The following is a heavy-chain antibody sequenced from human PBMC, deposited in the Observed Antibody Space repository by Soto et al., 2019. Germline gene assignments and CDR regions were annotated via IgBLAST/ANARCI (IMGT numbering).Heavy chain of an antibody. J-gene: IGHJ4*02. CDR2: IYYSGST. V-gene: IGHV4-31*03. Sequence: SETLSLTCTVSGGSISSGGYYWSWIRQHPGEGLEWIGYIYYSGSTYYNPSLKSRVTISVDTSKNQFSLKLSSVTAADTAVYYCARDQDSSGYVFDYWGQGTLVTVSS. CDR1: GGSISSGGYY. CDR3: ARDQDSSGYVFDY. D-gene: IGHD3-22*01.